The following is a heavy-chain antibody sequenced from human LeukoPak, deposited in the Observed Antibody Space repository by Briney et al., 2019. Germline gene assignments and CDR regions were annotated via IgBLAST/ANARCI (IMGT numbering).Heavy chain of an antibody. CDR1: GFTFSSYS. CDR2: ISGSSSYI. Sequence: PGGSLRLSCAASGFTFSSYSMNWVRQAPGKGLEWVSSISGSSSYIYYADSVRGRFTISRDNAKNSLYLQMNSLRAEDTAVYYCARERDGYTHDAFDVWGQGTMVTVSS. V-gene: IGHV3-21*06. J-gene: IGHJ3*01. D-gene: IGHD5-24*01. CDR3: ARERDGYTHDAFDV.